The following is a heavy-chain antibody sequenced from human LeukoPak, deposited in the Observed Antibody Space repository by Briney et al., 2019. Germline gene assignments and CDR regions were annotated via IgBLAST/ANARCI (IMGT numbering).Heavy chain of an antibody. Sequence: SETLSLTCAVYGGSFSGYYWSWIRQPPGKGLEWIGEINDSGSTNYNPSLKSRATISVDTSKNQFSLKLSSVTAADTAVYYCARDLATPYYYDSSGFDYWGQGTLVTVSS. CDR3: ARDLATPYYYDSSGFDY. CDR1: GGSFSGYY. CDR2: INDSGST. J-gene: IGHJ4*02. D-gene: IGHD3-22*01. V-gene: IGHV4-34*01.